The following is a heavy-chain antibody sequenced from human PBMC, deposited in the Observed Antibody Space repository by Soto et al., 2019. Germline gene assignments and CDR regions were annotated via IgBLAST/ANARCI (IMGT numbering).Heavy chain of an antibody. CDR1: GASISSGAYY. Sequence: SETLSLTCTVSGASISSGAYYWTWIRQHPGKGLEWIGYIYYTGLTYYNPSLKSRVAISLDTSKNQFSLTLNSVTAADTAVYYCARSGYSSSDFDFWGQGTLVTV. D-gene: IGHD6-13*01. V-gene: IGHV4-31*03. J-gene: IGHJ4*02. CDR3: ARSGYSSSDFDF. CDR2: IYYTGLT.